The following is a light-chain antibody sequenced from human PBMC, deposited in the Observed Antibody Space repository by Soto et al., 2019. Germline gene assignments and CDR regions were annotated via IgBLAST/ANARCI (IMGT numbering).Light chain of an antibody. CDR2: AAS. J-gene: IGKJ5*01. V-gene: IGKV1-39*01. CDR3: QQSYITPPIT. CDR1: QSISSY. Sequence: DIQVTQSPSSLSASVGDRVTITCRASQSISSYLNWYQQKPGKAPKLLIYAASSLQSGVPSRFRGSGSGTDFTLTISSLQPEDFATYYCQQSYITPPITFGQGTRLEIK.